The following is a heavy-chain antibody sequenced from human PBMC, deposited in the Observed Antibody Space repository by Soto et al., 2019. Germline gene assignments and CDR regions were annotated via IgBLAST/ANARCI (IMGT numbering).Heavy chain of an antibody. Sequence: QITLKESGPTLVKPTQTLTLTCTFSGFSLSTSGVGVGWIRQPPGKALEWLALIYWDDDKRYSPSLKSRLTITKDTSKNQVVLTMTNMDPVDTATYYCAHTHALTMIVVVPVFDYWGQGTLVTVSS. V-gene: IGHV2-5*02. J-gene: IGHJ4*02. CDR3: AHTHALTMIVVVPVFDY. CDR2: IYWDDDK. CDR1: GFSLSTSGVG. D-gene: IGHD3-22*01.